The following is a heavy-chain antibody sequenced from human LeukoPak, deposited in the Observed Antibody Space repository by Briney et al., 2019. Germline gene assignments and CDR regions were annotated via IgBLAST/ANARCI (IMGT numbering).Heavy chain of an antibody. CDR2: INHSGST. Sequence: SETLSLTCAVYGGSFSGYYWSWIRQPPGKGLEWIGEINHSGSTNYNPSLKSRVTISVDTSKNQFSLKLSSVTAADTAVYYCARHGPRVLLRWGQGTLVTVSS. J-gene: IGHJ4*02. CDR3: ARHGPRVLLR. D-gene: IGHD2/OR15-2a*01. CDR1: GGSFSGYY. V-gene: IGHV4-34*01.